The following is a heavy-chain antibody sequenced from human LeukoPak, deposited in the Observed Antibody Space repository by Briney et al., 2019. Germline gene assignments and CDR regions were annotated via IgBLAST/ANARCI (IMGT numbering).Heavy chain of an antibody. CDR3: ARRVYNSGWYIDY. J-gene: IGHJ4*02. V-gene: IGHV3-69-1*01. CDR1: GFIFTDYG. Sequence: GGSLRLSCEVSGFIFTDYGLNWVRQAPGKGLEWVSYISYTNIIYYADSVKGRFTISRDNAKNSLYLQMNSLRAEDTAVYYCARRVYNSGWYIDYWGQGTLVTVSS. CDR2: ISYTNII. D-gene: IGHD6-19*01.